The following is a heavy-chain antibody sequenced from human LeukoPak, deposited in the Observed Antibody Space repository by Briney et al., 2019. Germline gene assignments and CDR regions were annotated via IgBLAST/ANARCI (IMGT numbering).Heavy chain of an antibody. CDR3: AKDSSSHPRGFDY. Sequence: GGSLRLSCAASGFTFSSYGMHWVRQASGKGLEWVAFIRYDGSNKYYADSVKGRFTISRDNSKNTLYLQMNSLRAEDTAVYYCAKDSSSHPRGFDYWGQGTLVTVSS. J-gene: IGHJ4*02. CDR2: IRYDGSNK. V-gene: IGHV3-30*02. D-gene: IGHD6-13*01. CDR1: GFTFSSYG.